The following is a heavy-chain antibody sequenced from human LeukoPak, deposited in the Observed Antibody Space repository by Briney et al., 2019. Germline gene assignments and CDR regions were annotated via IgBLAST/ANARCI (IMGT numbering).Heavy chain of an antibody. V-gene: IGHV6-1*01. CDR3: ARGRFGGSGSYQTRFDP. D-gene: IGHD3-10*01. CDR1: GDSVSSNSDA. J-gene: IGHJ5*02. Sequence: SQTLSLTCAISGDSVSSNSDAWNWIRQSPSRGLEWLGRTYYRSKWYNDYAVSVKSRITINPDTSKNQFSLQLNSVTPEDTAVYYCARGRFGGSGSYQTRFDPWGQGTLVTVSS. CDR2: TYYRSKWYN.